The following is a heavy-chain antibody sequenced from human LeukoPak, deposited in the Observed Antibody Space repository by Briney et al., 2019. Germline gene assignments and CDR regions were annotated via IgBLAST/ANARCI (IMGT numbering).Heavy chain of an antibody. CDR1: GYSISSRYY. J-gene: IGHJ5*02. CDR3: ARSFYNTGGWFDP. Sequence: SETLSLTCTVSGYSISSRYYWGWIRQPPGKGLEWVGSIYHSGSTDYNASLKSRVTISVDTSKNQFSLKLSSVTDADTAMYYCARSFYNTGGWFDPWGQGTLVTVSS. CDR2: IYHSGST. V-gene: IGHV4-38-2*02. D-gene: IGHD5-24*01.